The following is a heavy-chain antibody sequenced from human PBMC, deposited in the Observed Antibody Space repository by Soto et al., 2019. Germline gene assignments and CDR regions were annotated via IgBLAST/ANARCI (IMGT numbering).Heavy chain of an antibody. CDR2: IKQDGSEE. V-gene: IGHV3-7*01. CDR1: GFTFSTYW. CDR3: ARDQYYYDRNDHPPFDF. J-gene: IGHJ4*02. D-gene: IGHD3-22*01. Sequence: VQLVESGGGLVQPGGSLRLSCAASGFTFSTYWMSWVRQAPGKGLEWVANIKQDGSEENYVDSVKGRFTISRDNAKNSLYLQMNSLRAEDTAVYYCARDQYYYDRNDHPPFDFWGQGAVVTVSS.